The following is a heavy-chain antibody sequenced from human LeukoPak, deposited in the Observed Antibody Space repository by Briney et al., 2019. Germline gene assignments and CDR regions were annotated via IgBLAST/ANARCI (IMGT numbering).Heavy chain of an antibody. Sequence: PGGSLRLSCAASGFTFSNAWMSWVRQAPGKGLEWVGRIKSKTDGETTDYAAPVKGRFTISRDDSKNTLYLQINSLKTEDTAVYYCTTHVLLWFGESNQFDYWGQGTLVTVSS. CDR2: IKSKTDGETT. V-gene: IGHV3-15*01. D-gene: IGHD3-10*01. CDR1: GFTFSNAW. CDR3: TTHVLLWFGESNQFDY. J-gene: IGHJ4*02.